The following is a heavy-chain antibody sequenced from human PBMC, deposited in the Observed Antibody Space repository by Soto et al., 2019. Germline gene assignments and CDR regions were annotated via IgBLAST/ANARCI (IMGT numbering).Heavy chain of an antibody. D-gene: IGHD3-22*01. V-gene: IGHV4-59*01. CDR3: ARAYYDRSGYAVDP. CDR1: GGSISSYY. CDR2: IYYSGST. Sequence: SETLSLTCTVSGGSISSYYWSWIRQPPGKGLEWIGYIYYSGSTNYNPPLKSRVTISVDTSKNQFSLKLSSVTAADTAVYYCARAYYDRSGYAVDPWGQGTLVTVS. J-gene: IGHJ5*02.